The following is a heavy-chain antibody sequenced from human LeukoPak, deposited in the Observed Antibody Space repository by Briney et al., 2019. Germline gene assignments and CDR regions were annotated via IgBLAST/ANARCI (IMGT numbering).Heavy chain of an antibody. CDR1: GFSFSSYG. J-gene: IGHJ4*02. D-gene: IGHD6-13*01. V-gene: IGHV3-30*02. Sequence: GGSLRLSCAGSGFSFSSYGMHWVRQAPGKGLEWMAFIRSDGSNKYYADSVKGRFTISRDNSKNTLYLQMNSLRAEDTAVYYCARDVIAAPGTSDYWGQGALVTVSS. CDR3: ARDVIAAPGTSDY. CDR2: IRSDGSNK.